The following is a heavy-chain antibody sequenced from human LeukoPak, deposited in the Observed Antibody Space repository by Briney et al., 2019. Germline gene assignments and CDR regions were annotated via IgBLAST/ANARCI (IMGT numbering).Heavy chain of an antibody. V-gene: IGHV3-15*01. CDR1: GFTFSNAW. Sequence: GGSLRLSCAASGFTFSNAWMSWVRQAPGKGLEWVGRIKSKTDGGTTAYAAPVKGRFTISRNDLKITLYLQMNSQKTEDTAVYYCTKDLGYWSLGYWGQGTLVTVSS. CDR3: TKDLGYWSLGY. CDR2: IKSKTDGGTT. J-gene: IGHJ4*02. D-gene: IGHD3-22*01.